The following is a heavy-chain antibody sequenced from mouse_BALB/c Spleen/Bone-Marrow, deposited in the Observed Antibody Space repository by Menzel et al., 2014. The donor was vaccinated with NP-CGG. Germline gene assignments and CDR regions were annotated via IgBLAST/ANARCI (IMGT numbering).Heavy chain of an antibody. CDR3: ASRGDYSYAMDH. Sequence: VKLVESGAELVRPGSSVKISCKASGYTFSNYWMNWMKQRPGQGLEWIGQIYPGDGDTNYIGKFTGKATLTADKSSGTAFMQLSSLTSEVSAVYFCASRGDYSYAMDHWGQGTSVTVSS. D-gene: IGHD1-1*01. CDR2: IYPGDGDT. V-gene: IGHV1-80*01. CDR1: GYTFSNYW. J-gene: IGHJ4*01.